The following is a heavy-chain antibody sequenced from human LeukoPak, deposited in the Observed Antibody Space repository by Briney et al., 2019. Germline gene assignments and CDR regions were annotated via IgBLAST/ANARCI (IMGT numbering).Heavy chain of an antibody. D-gene: IGHD2-15*01. J-gene: IGHJ4*02. CDR2: INPNSGGT. CDR3: ARATRDCSGGSCVAFDY. CDR1: GYTFTGYY. V-gene: IGHV1-2*02. Sequence: GASVKVSCKASGYTFTGYYMHWVRQAPGQGLEWMGWINPNSGGTNYAQKFQGRVTMTRDTSISTAYMELSRLRSDDTAVYYCARATRDCSGGSCVAFDYWGQGTLVTVSS.